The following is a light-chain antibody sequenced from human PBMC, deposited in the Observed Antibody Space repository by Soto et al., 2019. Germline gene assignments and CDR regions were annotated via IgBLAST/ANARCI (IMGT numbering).Light chain of an antibody. J-gene: IGLJ2*01. V-gene: IGLV3-21*04. CDR2: YDS. Sequence: SYELTQPPSVSVAPGKTARITCGGNNIGSKSVHWYQQKPGQAPVLVIYYDSDRPSGIPERFSGSNSGNTATLTISRVEAGDEADYYCQVWDSSSDVVFSGGTKVTVL. CDR3: QVWDSSSDVV. CDR1: NIGSKS.